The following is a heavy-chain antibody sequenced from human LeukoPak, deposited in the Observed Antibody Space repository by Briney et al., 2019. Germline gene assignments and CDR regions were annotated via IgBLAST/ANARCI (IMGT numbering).Heavy chain of an antibody. Sequence: ASVKVSCKTSGYSFTDYYMHWVRQAPGHGLEWKGWINPNTDVTNSAQNFQGRVTMTRDTSISTVYMELFRLTSDDTAVYYCARKETGNYFDFWGQGTLVTVST. V-gene: IGHV1-2*02. CDR1: GYSFTDYY. J-gene: IGHJ4*02. CDR2: INPNTDVT. D-gene: IGHD3-10*01. CDR3: ARKETGNYFDF.